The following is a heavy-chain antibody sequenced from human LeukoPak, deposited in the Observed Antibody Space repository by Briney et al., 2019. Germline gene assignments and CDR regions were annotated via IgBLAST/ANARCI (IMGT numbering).Heavy chain of an antibody. CDR1: GGSISTYY. Sequence: SETLSLTCTVSGGSISTYYWGWIRQPPGKGLEYIGYMYHSGSANYHPSLKSRVTISLDMSKNQFSLKLSSVTAADTAMYYCARGDGAYNYGYYFDYWGQGTLVTASS. CDR2: MYHSGSA. D-gene: IGHD5-18*01. J-gene: IGHJ4*02. CDR3: ARGDGAYNYGYYFDY. V-gene: IGHV4-59*01.